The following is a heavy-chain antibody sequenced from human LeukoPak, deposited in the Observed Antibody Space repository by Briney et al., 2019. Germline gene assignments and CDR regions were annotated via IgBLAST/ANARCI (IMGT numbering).Heavy chain of an antibody. CDR1: GYTFTFYY. CDR3: ASLVVVAATPTPPHGPMDY. CDR2: INPNSGGP. J-gene: IGHJ4*02. D-gene: IGHD2-15*01. Sequence: GASVKVSSKASGYTFTFYYMHWVRQAPGQGHAWMGWINPNSGGPNYAPNLPGRVTMTRETSISTAYMEMSRLRPDDRAVYYCASLVVVAATPTPPHGPMDYWGQGTLVTVSS. V-gene: IGHV1-2*02.